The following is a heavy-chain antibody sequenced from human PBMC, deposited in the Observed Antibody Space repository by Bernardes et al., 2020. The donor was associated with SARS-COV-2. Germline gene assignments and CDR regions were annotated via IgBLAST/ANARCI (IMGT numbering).Heavy chain of an antibody. CDR2: ISSDGDNK. V-gene: IGHV3-64D*06. CDR1: GFTFSSYS. Sequence: GGSLRLSCSASGFTFSSYSMHWVRQAPGKGLEYVSGISSDGDNKQYADSVEDRFTISRDNSKDTLYLQLTSLRLEDTAVYYCVKADYKVIWPSSGWGGHFCDNWGQGSLLTVSS. CDR3: VKADYKVIWPSSGWGGHFCDN. J-gene: IGHJ4*02. D-gene: IGHD6-19*01.